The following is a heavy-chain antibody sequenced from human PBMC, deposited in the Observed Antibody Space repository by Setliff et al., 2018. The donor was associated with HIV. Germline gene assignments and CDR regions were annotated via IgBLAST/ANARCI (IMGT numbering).Heavy chain of an antibody. Sequence: GGSLRLSCAASGFTFSSYSMNWVRQAPGKGLEWVSSISSSSSYIYYPDSVKGRFTISSDNAKNSLYLQMNSMRAEDTAVYYCASLAAADDYWGQGTLVTVSS. D-gene: IGHD6-13*01. CDR1: GFTFSSYS. J-gene: IGHJ4*02. CDR3: ASLAAADDY. CDR2: ISSSSSYI. V-gene: IGHV3-21*01.